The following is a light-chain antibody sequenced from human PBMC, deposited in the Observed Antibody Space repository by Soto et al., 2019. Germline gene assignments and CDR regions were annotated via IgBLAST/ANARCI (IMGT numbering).Light chain of an antibody. CDR3: QQYNSYPT. V-gene: IGKV1-5*03. CDR2: KAS. CDR1: QSISSW. J-gene: IGKJ5*01. Sequence: DIQMTQSPSTLSASVGDRVTITCRASQSISSWLAWYQQKPGKAPKLLIYKASSLESGVPSRFSGSGSGTEFTLIISSLQPDDFATYYCQQYNSYPTFGQGTRLEIQ.